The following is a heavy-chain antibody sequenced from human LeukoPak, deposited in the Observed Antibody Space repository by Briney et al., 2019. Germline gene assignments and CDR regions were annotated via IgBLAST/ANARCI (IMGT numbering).Heavy chain of an antibody. Sequence: TGGSLRLSCAASGFTFSTYAMSWVRQAPGKGLEWVSAISGSTGRTYYADSVKGRFTISRDNSKNTLYLQMNSLRAEDTAVYYCAKDLLVTTVTPAKYYYYYYMDVWGKGTTVTVSS. J-gene: IGHJ6*03. CDR2: ISGSTGRT. CDR3: AKDLLVTTVTPAKYYYYYYMDV. V-gene: IGHV3-23*01. D-gene: IGHD4-11*01. CDR1: GFTFSTYA.